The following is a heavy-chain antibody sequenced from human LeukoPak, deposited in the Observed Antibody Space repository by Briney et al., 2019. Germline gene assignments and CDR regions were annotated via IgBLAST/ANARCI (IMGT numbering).Heavy chain of an antibody. J-gene: IGHJ4*02. Sequence: SVKVSCKASGYTFTAYYMHWVRQAPGQGLEWMGRINPNSGGTNYAQKFQGRVTMTRDTSISTAYMELSRLRSDDTAVYYCARALRGYCSGGSCPNDYWGQGTLVTVSS. CDR3: ARALRGYCSGGSCPNDY. CDR2: INPNSGGT. V-gene: IGHV1-2*06. CDR1: GYTFTAYY. D-gene: IGHD2-15*01.